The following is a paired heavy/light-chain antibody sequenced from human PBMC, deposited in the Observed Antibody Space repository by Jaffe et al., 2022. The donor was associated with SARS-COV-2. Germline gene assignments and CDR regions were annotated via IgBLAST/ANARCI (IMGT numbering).Heavy chain of an antibody. CDR3: AKDVPAYDSSGYYHNWFDP. Sequence: EVQLLESGGGLVQPGGSLRLSCAASGFTFSSYAMSWVRQAPGKGLEWVSAISGSGGSTYYADSVKGRFTISRDNSKNTLYLQMNSLRAEDTAVYYCAKDVPAYDSSGYYHNWFDPWGQGTLVTVSS. J-gene: IGHJ5*02. V-gene: IGHV3-23*01. CDR1: GFTFSSYA. D-gene: IGHD3-22*01. CDR2: ISGSGGST.
Light chain of an antibody. CDR1: QSISSW. V-gene: IGKV1-5*03. CDR3: QQYNSYSRA. Sequence: DIQMTQSPSTLSASVGDRVTITCRASQSISSWLAWYQQKPGKAPKLLIYKASSLESGVPSRFSGSGSGTEFTLTISSLQPDDFATYYCQQYNSYSRAFGQGTKVEIK. J-gene: IGKJ1*01. CDR2: KAS.